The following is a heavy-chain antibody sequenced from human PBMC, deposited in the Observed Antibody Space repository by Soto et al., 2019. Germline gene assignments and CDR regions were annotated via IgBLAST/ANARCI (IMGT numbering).Heavy chain of an antibody. CDR3: TRDSSGWPD. Sequence: EVQLVESGGGLVQPGGSLKLSCAASGFTFSGSAMHWVRQTSGKGLEWVGRIRSKVNSYATAYAASVKGRFTISRDDSKNTAYLQMNSLKTEDTAVYYCTRDSSGWPDWGQGTLVTVS. CDR2: IRSKVNSYAT. D-gene: IGHD6-19*01. V-gene: IGHV3-73*02. CDR1: GFTFSGSA. J-gene: IGHJ4*02.